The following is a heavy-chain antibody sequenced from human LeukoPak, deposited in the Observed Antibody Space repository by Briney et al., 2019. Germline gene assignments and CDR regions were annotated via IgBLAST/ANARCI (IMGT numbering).Heavy chain of an antibody. CDR1: GFTFSNYA. CDR3: AKAADHYGSGSYYNGDY. V-gene: IGHV3-23*01. CDR2: ISGTGGST. J-gene: IGHJ4*02. D-gene: IGHD3-10*01. Sequence: GGSLRLSCAASGFTFSNYAMSWVRQAPGKGLEWVAGISGTGGSTHYADSVKGRFTISRDNSKNTLYLQMNSLRAEDTAVYFCAKAADHYGSGSYYNGDYWGQGTLVTVSS.